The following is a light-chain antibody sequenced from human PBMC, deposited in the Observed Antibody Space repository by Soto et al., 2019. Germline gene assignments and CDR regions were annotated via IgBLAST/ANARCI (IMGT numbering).Light chain of an antibody. CDR3: QQYNDWPPIT. CDR1: QRIATW. J-gene: IGKJ5*01. Sequence: DIPLTQSPSTLSASVGDRVTITCRASQRIATWLAWYQHQPGSAPKLLIYGASTLQSGAPSRFSGSGSGAEFTLTIGSLQSEDFAVYYCQQYNDWPPITFGQGTRLEIK. V-gene: IGKV1-5*01. CDR2: GAS.